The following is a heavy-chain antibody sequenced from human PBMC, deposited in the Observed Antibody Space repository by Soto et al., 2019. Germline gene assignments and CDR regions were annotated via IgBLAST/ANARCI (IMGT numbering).Heavy chain of an antibody. CDR2: LVPVFGTA. D-gene: IGHD3-10*01. J-gene: IGHJ4*02. Sequence: QVPLVQSGAEVKKPGSSVMVSCKASGGTFSSLAISWVRQAPGQGIEWMGGLVPVFGTATYAQKFQYRVTITADKSASTAYMELSSLRSEDTAVYYCARRPGVFDYWGQGALVTVSS. CDR3: ARRPGVFDY. V-gene: IGHV1-69*06. CDR1: GGTFSSLA.